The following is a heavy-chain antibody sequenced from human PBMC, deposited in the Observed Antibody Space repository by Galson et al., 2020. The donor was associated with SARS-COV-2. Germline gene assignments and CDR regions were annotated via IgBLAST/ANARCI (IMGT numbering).Heavy chain of an antibody. J-gene: IGHJ4*02. Sequence: SVKVSCKASGGTFSSYAISWVRQAPGQGLEWMGGIIPIFGTANYAQKFQGRVTITADESTSTAYMELSSLRSEDTAVYYCARDGPARQRRSSSGWYYYFDYWGQGTLVTVSS. CDR1: GGTFSSYA. D-gene: IGHD6-19*01. CDR3: ARDGPARQRRSSSGWYYYFDY. V-gene: IGHV1-69*13. CDR2: IIPIFGTA.